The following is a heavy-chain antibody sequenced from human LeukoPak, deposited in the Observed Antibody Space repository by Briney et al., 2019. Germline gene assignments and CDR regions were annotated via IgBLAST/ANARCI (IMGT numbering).Heavy chain of an antibody. Sequence: PSETLSLTCTVSGGSIRSYWSWIRQPPGKGLEWIGYIYYSGSTNYNPSLKSRVTISVDTSKNQFSLKLSSVTAADTAVYYCARARDSSGYIDYWGQGTLVTVSS. CDR2: IYYSGST. CDR1: GGSIRSY. V-gene: IGHV4-59*01. D-gene: IGHD3-22*01. CDR3: ARARDSSGYIDY. J-gene: IGHJ4*02.